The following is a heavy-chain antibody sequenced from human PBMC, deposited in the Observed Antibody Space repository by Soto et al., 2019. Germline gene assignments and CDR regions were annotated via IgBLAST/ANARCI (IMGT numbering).Heavy chain of an antibody. CDR2: IKQDGSQE. D-gene: IGHD5-12*01. V-gene: IGHV3-7*01. CDR3: AKYSFSHFDY. CDR1: GFIFSSYW. Sequence: GGSLRLSCAASGFIFSSYWMNWVRQAPGKGLEWVANIKQDGSQEYYMDSVKGRFTISRDNARSSLYLQMNDLRAEDTAVYYCAKYSFSHFDYWGQGVLVTVSS. J-gene: IGHJ4*02.